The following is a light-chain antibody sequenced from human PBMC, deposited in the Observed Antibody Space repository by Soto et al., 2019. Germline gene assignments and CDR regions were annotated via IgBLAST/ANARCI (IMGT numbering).Light chain of an antibody. CDR1: QSVSSN. CDR3: QQYNNWPPYT. Sequence: EIVMTQSPATLSVSPWERATLSCRASQSVSSNLAWYQQKPGQAPRLLIYGASTRATGIPARCSGSGSGTEFTLTISSRQSEDFAVYYCQQYNNWPPYTFGQGTKLEIK. V-gene: IGKV3-15*01. CDR2: GAS. J-gene: IGKJ2*01.